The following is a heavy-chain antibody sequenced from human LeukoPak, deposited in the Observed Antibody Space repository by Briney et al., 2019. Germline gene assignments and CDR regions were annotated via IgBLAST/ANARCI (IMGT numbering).Heavy chain of an antibody. D-gene: IGHD6-13*01. CDR2: IWYDGSNK. CDR3: ARDKGGLTAAGLFDY. V-gene: IGHV3-33*08. CDR1: GFILSSYE. Sequence: PGGSLRLSCGASGFILSSYEMNWVRQAPGKGLEWVAVIWYDGSNKYYADSVKGRFTISRDNSKNTLYLQMNSLRAEDTAVYYCARDKGGLTAAGLFDYWGQGTLVTVSS. J-gene: IGHJ4*02.